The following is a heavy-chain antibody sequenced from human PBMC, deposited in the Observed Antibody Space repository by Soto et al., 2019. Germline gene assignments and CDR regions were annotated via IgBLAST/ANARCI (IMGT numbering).Heavy chain of an antibody. Sequence: PSETLSLTCTVSDGSISSYYWSWIRQPPGKGLEWIGYIFYTGSGSTNYNPSLKSRVTISVDTSMNQFSLKLRSVTAADTAVYYCGRVRYELGARYYFYGMDVCAQGTTVTVSS. CDR1: DGSISSYY. J-gene: IGHJ6*02. CDR3: GRVRYELGARYYFYGMDV. V-gene: IGHV4-59*01. D-gene: IGHD3-16*01. CDR2: IFYTGSGST.